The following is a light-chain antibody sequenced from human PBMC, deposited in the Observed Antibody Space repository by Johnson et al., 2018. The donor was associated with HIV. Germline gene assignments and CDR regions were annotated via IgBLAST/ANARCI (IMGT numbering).Light chain of an antibody. V-gene: IGLV1-51*01. Sequence: QSALTQPPSVSAAPGQKVTISCSGSSSNIGNNYVSWYQQFPGTAPKLLIYDNNKRPSGIPDRFSGSKSGTSATLGITGLQTGDEADYYCGTWDSSLSAVYVFGTGTKVTVL. CDR1: SSNIGNNY. CDR3: GTWDSSLSAVYV. J-gene: IGLJ1*01. CDR2: DNN.